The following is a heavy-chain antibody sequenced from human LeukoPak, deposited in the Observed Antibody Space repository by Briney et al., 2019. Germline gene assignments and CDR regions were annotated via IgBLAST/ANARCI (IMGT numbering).Heavy chain of an antibody. J-gene: IGHJ4*02. CDR2: IYSGGST. CDR3: AKDSGYDFWSGYYTGKYYFDY. Sequence: ETLSLTCAVYGGSFSGYYWSWVRQAPGKGLEWVSVIYSGGSTYYADSVKGRFTISRDNSKNTLYLQMNSLRAEDTAVYYCAKDSGYDFWSGYYTGKYYFDYWGQGTLVTVSS. CDR1: GGSFSGYY. V-gene: IGHV3-53*01. D-gene: IGHD3-3*01.